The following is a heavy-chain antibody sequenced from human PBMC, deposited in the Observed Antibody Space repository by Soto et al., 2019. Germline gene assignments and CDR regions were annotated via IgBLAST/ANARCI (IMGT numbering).Heavy chain of an antibody. CDR2: IYYSGST. CDR1: DASLSSYY. V-gene: IGHV4-59*12. CDR3: ARDLSYGSGH. J-gene: IGHJ4*02. Sequence: SETLSLNCVVFDASLSSYYCSWIRQPPGKGLEWIGYIYYSGSTNYNPSLKSRVTISVGTSKNQFSLKLSSVTAADTAVYYCARDLSYGSGHWGQGTLVTVS. D-gene: IGHD3-10*01.